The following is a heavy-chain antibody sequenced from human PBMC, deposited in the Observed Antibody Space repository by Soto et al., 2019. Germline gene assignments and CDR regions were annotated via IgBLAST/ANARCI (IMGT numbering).Heavy chain of an antibody. Sequence: QVQLVQSGAEVKKPGSSVKVSCKASGGTFSSYAISWVRQAPGQGLEWMGGIIPIFGTANYAQKFQGRVTITADESTSTAYMELSSLRSEDSAVYYWARSLAAGNSIWYDYYYVMDLWGQGNTVTVSS. CDR2: IIPIFGTA. CDR3: ARSLAAGNSIWYDYYYVMDL. D-gene: IGHD6-13*01. CDR1: GGTFSSYA. J-gene: IGHJ6*02. V-gene: IGHV1-69*01.